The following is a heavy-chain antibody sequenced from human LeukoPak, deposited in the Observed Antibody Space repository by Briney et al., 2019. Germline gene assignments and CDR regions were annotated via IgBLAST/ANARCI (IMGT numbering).Heavy chain of an antibody. CDR2: INGGNGFT. Sequence: GASVKVSCKASGYTFSRYGIHWVRQAPGQRLEWMGWINGGNGFTGYSQKFQGRVTFTRHTYASTAYMELSSLTSEDTATYYCARAPPHDYGDPEGWLGPWGQGTLVTVSS. CDR3: ARAPPHDYGDPEGWLGP. CDR1: GYTFSRYG. D-gene: IGHD4/OR15-4a*01. V-gene: IGHV1-3*01. J-gene: IGHJ5*02.